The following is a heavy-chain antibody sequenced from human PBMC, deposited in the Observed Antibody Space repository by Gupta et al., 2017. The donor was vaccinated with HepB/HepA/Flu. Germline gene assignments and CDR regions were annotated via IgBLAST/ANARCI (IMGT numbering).Heavy chain of an antibody. D-gene: IGHD1-7*01. V-gene: IGHV4-34*01. CDR1: GESFSGYY. Sequence: QVQLQQWGAGLLKPSETLSLTCAVYGESFSGYYWSWIRQSPGQGLEWIGEINHSGSTNYNPSLKSRVTISVDTSKNQFFLRMSSVTAADTAVYYCARGRLRTMHWNYGVGAKYGMDVWGQGTTVTVSS. J-gene: IGHJ6*02. CDR2: INHSGST. CDR3: ARGRLRTMHWNYGVGAKYGMDV.